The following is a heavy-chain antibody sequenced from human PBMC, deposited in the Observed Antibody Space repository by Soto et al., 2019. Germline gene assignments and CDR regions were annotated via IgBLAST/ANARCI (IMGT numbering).Heavy chain of an antibody. V-gene: IGHV3-23*01. D-gene: IGHD6-6*01. CDR2: ISGGATNA. Sequence: EVQLLESGGGWVQPGESLRLSCAASGFTFSSYPMSWFRQAPGKGLEWVAGISGGATNAYYADSVKGRVTISRDNSKNTLFLQLNSLRAEATAVYYCAKEAARPGACDHCGQGTLVTVSS. CDR1: GFTFSSYP. CDR3: AKEAARPGACDH. J-gene: IGHJ4*02.